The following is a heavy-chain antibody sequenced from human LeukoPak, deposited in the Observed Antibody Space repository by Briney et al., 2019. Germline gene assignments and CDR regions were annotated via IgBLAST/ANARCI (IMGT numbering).Heavy chain of an antibody. CDR1: GFIFGDHA. J-gene: IGHJ6*02. CDR3: ARGPILLWIHNGMDA. V-gene: IGHV3-49*04. Sequence: GGSLRLSCAGYGFIFGDHAMSWVRQAPGGGREWVGFIRSKAYGATIEYAASVEGRFTISRDDSKGIAYLQMNSLETEDTAVYYCARGPILLWIHNGMDAWGPGTTVTVSS. D-gene: IGHD3-10*01. CDR2: IRSKAYGATI.